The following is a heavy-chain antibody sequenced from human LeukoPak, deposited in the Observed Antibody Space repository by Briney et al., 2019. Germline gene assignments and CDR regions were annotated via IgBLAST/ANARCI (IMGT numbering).Heavy chain of an antibody. D-gene: IGHD5-18*01. CDR1: GFTFSNHW. CDR3: ARGGSDTAMAHDY. J-gene: IGHJ4*02. V-gene: IGHV3-74*01. CDR2: INRGGSRT. Sequence: QAGGSLRLSCAASGFTFSNHWMHWVRQAPGKGLMWVSRINRGGSRTDYADSVKGRFTISRDDAKNTLYLQLNSLRAEDTAVYLCARGGSDTAMAHDYWGQGTLVTVSS.